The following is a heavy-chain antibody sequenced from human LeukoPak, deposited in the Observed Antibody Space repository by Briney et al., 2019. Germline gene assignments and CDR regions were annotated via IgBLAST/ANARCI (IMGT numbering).Heavy chain of an antibody. Sequence: ASVKVSCKASGYTFTSYGISWVRQAPGQGLEWMGWISAYNSNTNYAQKLQGRVTMTTDTSTSTAYMELRSLRSDDTAVYYCARIPRFGELNWFDPWGQGTLVNVSS. CDR1: GYTFTSYG. D-gene: IGHD3-10*01. V-gene: IGHV1-18*01. CDR2: ISAYNSNT. CDR3: ARIPRFGELNWFDP. J-gene: IGHJ5*02.